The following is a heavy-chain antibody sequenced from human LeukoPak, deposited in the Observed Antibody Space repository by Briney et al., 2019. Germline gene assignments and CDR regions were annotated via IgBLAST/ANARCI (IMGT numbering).Heavy chain of an antibody. Sequence: GGSLRLSCAASGFTFSSYGMHWVRQPPGKGLEWVAVISYDGSNKYYADSVKGRFTISRDNSKNTLYLQMNSLRAEDTAVYYCAKDLLLPGYQLLGGYFDYWGQGTLVTVSS. CDR3: AKDLLLPGYQLLGGYFDY. CDR1: GFTFSSYG. J-gene: IGHJ4*02. V-gene: IGHV3-30*18. CDR2: ISYDGSNK. D-gene: IGHD2-2*01.